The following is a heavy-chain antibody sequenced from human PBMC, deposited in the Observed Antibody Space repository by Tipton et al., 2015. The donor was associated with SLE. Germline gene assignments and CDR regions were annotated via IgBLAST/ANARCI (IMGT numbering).Heavy chain of an antibody. Sequence: TLSLTCAVSGASITSSDWWSWVRQPPGKGLEYIGEIHHRGSTNYKSSLRGRVTISVDKSKNQFSLKLTSVTAADTAVYYCVGDSGEIAFDIWGQGTMVTVSS. CDR3: VGDSGEIAFDI. CDR2: IHHRGST. J-gene: IGHJ3*02. CDR1: GASITSSDW. D-gene: IGHD3-10*01. V-gene: IGHV4-4*02.